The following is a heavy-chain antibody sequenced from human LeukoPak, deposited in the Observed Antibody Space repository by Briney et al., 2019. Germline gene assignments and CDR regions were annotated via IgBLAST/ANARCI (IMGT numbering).Heavy chain of an antibody. J-gene: IGHJ4*02. D-gene: IGHD3-10*01. Sequence: QPGGSLRLSCAASGFTFSSYWMHWVRQAPGKGLVWVSRINSDGSSTSYADSVKGRFTISRDNAKNTLNLQMNSLRAEDTAVYYCARGVYYYGSGSYSLGYWGQGTLVTVSS. CDR2: INSDGSST. CDR3: ARGVYYYGSGSYSLGY. CDR1: GFTFSSYW. V-gene: IGHV3-74*01.